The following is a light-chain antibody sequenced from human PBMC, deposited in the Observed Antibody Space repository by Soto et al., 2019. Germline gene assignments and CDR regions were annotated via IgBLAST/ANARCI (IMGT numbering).Light chain of an antibody. J-gene: IGLJ2*01. CDR1: SSDIGAYDY. CDR2: EVN. V-gene: IGLV2-14*01. CDR3: GGWDDSLSGPV. Sequence: QSALTQPASLSGSPGQSITISCTGTSSDIGAYDYVSWFQQHPGKAPKLMISEVNNRPSGVPARFSGSKSGTSASLAISGLRSEDEADYYCGGWDDSLSGPVFGGGTKLTVL.